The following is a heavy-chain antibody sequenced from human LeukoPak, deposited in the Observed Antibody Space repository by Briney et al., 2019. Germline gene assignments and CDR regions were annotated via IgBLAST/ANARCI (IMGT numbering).Heavy chain of an antibody. CDR1: GFTFSNAW. J-gene: IGHJ6*02. Sequence: GGSLRLSCAASGFTFSNAWMSWVRQAPGKGLEWVGRIKSKTDGGTTDYAAPVKGRFTISRDDSKNTLYLQMNSLKTEDTAVYYCTTGILSIVVVVAAKRGDYYGMDVWGQGTTVTVSS. V-gene: IGHV3-15*01. CDR3: TTGILSIVVVVAAKRGDYYGMDV. D-gene: IGHD2-15*01. CDR2: IKSKTDGGTT.